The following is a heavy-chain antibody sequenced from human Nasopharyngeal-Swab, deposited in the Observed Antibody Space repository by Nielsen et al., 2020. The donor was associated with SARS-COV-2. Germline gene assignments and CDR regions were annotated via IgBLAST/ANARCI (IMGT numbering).Heavy chain of an antibody. CDR1: GFTFSSYA. J-gene: IGHJ3*02. V-gene: IGHV3-30*04. Sequence: GESLKISCAASGFTFSSYAMHWVRQAPGKGLEWMTLISYDGSNKYYADSVKGRFTISRDNSKNTLYLQMNSLRAEDTAVYYCAKGRSNRDAFDIWGQGTMVTVSS. CDR2: ISYDGSNK. D-gene: IGHD1-14*01. CDR3: AKGRSNRDAFDI.